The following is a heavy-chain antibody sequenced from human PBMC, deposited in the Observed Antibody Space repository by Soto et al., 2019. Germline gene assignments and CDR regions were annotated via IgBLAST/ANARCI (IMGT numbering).Heavy chain of an antibody. Sequence: PSETLSLTCTFSGGSISSYYWSWIRQPPGKGLEWIGYIYYSGSTNYNPSRKSRVTISVDTSKNQFSLKLSSVTAADTAVYYCARAYSSGWTIFDYWGQGTLVTVSS. J-gene: IGHJ4*02. D-gene: IGHD6-19*01. V-gene: IGHV4-59*01. CDR3: ARAYSSGWTIFDY. CDR1: GGSISSYY. CDR2: IYYSGST.